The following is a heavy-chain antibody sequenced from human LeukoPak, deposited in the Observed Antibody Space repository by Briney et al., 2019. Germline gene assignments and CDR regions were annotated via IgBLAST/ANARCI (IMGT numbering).Heavy chain of an antibody. J-gene: IGHJ6*02. CDR2: ISGSGGST. D-gene: IGHD6-13*01. V-gene: IGHV3-23*01. CDR1: GFTFSSYA. CDR3: ARGPGRSRPYSSSWYGGAPYGMDV. Sequence: GGSLRLSCAASGFTFSSYAMSWVRQAPGKGLEWVSAISGSGGSTYYADSVKGRFTISRDNSKNTLYLQMNSLRAEDTAVYYCARGPGRSRPYSSSWYGGAPYGMDVWGQGTTVTVSS.